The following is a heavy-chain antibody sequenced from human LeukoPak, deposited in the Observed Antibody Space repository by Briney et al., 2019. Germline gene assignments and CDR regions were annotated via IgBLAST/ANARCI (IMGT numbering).Heavy chain of an antibody. J-gene: IGHJ4*02. D-gene: IGHD1-1*01. CDR3: ARAGFDWNPGGY. CDR2: ISGSGGST. Sequence: GGSLRLSCAASGFTFSNYAMNWVRQAPGKGLEWVSTISGSGGSTYYADSVKGRFTISRDNAKNTVSLQMNSLRVEDTAVYYCARAGFDWNPGGYWGQGALVTVSS. CDR1: GFTFSNYA. V-gene: IGHV3-23*01.